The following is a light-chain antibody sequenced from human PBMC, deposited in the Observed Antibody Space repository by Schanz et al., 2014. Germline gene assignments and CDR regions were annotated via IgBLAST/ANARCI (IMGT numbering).Light chain of an antibody. CDR2: AAS. CDR1: QGINRW. J-gene: IGKJ3*01. V-gene: IGKV1-12*01. CDR3: QQGNGFPRA. Sequence: DFQMTQSPPSVSATVGGRVTITCRANQGINRWLAWYQHKPGKAPKLLIFAASTLQKGVPSRFSGSGSVTEFTLTITGLQAEDSATYYCQQGNGFPRAFGPGT.